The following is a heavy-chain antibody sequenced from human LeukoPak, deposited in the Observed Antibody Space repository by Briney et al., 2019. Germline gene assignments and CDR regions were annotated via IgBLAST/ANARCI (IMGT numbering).Heavy chain of an antibody. D-gene: IGHD1-26*01. CDR2: ISSNGDNT. V-gene: IGHV3-64*01. J-gene: IGHJ4*02. Sequence: GGSLRLSCAASGFTFSTYAMHWVRQAPGKRLECISSISSNGDNTYYAKSVKGRFTISRDNSKNTLYLQMGSLRAEDMAVYYCARLVGGSYSDYWGQGTLVTVSS. CDR1: GFTFSTYA. CDR3: ARLVGGSYSDY.